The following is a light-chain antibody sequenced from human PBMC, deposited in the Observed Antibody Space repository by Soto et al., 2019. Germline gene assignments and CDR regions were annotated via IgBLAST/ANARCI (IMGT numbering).Light chain of an antibody. CDR1: QSVRGNY. Sequence: EIVLTQSPGTLSLSPGERATLSCGASQSVRGNYLAWYQHKPGQAPRLLIYGSSTSATGIPDRFSATGSGTDFTLTISRLEPEDSAVYLCQQYGGSPPYTFGQGTKVEIK. CDR3: QQYGGSPPYT. J-gene: IGKJ2*01. V-gene: IGKV3-20*01. CDR2: GSS.